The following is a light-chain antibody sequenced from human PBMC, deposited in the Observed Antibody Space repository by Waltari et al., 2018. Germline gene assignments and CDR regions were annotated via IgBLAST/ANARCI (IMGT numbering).Light chain of an antibody. J-gene: IGKJ1*01. CDR1: QSVSNNY. Sequence: EIVLTQSPGTLSLSPGERATLSCRASQSVSNNYLAWYPQRPGQGPRLLIYGASGRAVAIPDRFSGSESGTDFTITISRLEPEDFEVYYCQQYDTSPWTFGQGTKVEIK. CDR2: GAS. V-gene: IGKV3-20*01. CDR3: QQYDTSPWT.